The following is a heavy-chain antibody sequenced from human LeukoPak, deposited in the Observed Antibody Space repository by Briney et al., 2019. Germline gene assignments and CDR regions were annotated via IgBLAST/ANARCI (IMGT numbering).Heavy chain of an antibody. CDR2: ISAYNGST. V-gene: IGHV1-18*01. D-gene: IGHD3-22*01. CDR1: GYSFSTYG. J-gene: IGHJ4*02. CDR3: AREAGSHYYDSSGYFDY. Sequence: ASVKVSCKASGYSFSTYGISWVRQAPGQGLEWMGWISAYNGSTNYAQKLQGRVTMTTDTSTSTAYMELRSLRSDDTAVYYCAREAGSHYYDSSGYFDYWGQGTLVTVSS.